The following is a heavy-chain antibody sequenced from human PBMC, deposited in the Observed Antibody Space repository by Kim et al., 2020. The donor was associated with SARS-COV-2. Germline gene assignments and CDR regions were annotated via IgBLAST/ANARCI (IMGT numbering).Heavy chain of an antibody. Sequence: GGSLRLSCAASGFTFSSYAMHWVRLAPGKGLEWVSVISYDGSNKYYADSVKGRFTISRDNPKNTLYLQMNSLRAEDTAVYYCARGGRQKYYGSGSYRVSAFDIWGPVRLVSVSS. J-gene: IGHJ3*02. V-gene: IGHV3-30-3*01. D-gene: IGHD3-10*01. CDR3: ARGGRQKYYGSGSYRVSAFDI. CDR2: ISYDGSNK. CDR1: GFTFSSYA.